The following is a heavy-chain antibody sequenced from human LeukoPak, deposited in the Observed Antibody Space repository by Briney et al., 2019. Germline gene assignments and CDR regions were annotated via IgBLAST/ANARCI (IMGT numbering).Heavy chain of an antibody. J-gene: IGHJ1*01. V-gene: IGHV4-39*07. Sequence: PSETLSLTCTVSGGSVSSTTYHWGWIRQPPGKGLEWIGEINHSGSTNYNPSLKSRVTISVDTSKNQFSLKLSSVTAADTAVYYCARGAAVTAIQHWGQGTLVTVSS. CDR1: GGSVSSTTYH. D-gene: IGHD6-19*01. CDR2: INHSGST. CDR3: ARGAAVTAIQH.